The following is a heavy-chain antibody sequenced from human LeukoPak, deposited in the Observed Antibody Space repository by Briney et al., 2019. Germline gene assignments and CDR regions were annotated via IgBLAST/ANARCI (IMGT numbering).Heavy chain of an antibody. CDR1: GYTFTGYY. CDR3: ARKGSSWYEGMNWFDP. Sequence: ASVKVSCKASGYTFTGYYMHWVRQAPGQGLEWMGWINPNSGGTNYAQKFQGRVTMTRDTSISTAYMELSRLRSDGTAVYYCARKGSSWYEGMNWFDPWGQGTLVTVSS. D-gene: IGHD6-13*01. V-gene: IGHV1-2*02. J-gene: IGHJ5*02. CDR2: INPNSGGT.